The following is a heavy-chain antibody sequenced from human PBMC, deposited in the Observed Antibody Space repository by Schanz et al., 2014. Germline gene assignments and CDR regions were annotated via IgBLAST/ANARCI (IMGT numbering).Heavy chain of an antibody. J-gene: IGHJ1*01. CDR2: IKQDGSEK. V-gene: IGHV3-7*01. CDR1: GFIFSNSW. Sequence: EVKFLESGGGLVQPGGSLRLSCAASGFIFSNSWMSWVRQAPGKGLEWVANIKQDGSEKYYVDSVKGRFTISRDNAKNSLYLQMNSLTAEDTAVYYCARMSWLQIEYFQHWGQGTLVNVSS. CDR3: ARMSWLQIEYFQH. D-gene: IGHD5-12*01.